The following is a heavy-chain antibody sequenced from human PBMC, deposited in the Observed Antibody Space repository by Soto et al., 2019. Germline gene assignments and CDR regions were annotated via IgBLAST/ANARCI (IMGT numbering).Heavy chain of an antibody. CDR1: GYTFTSYD. J-gene: IGHJ4*02. V-gene: IGHV1-8*01. Sequence: ASVKVSCKASGYTFTSYDINWVRQASGQGLEWMGWMNPNSGNTGCAQKFQGRVTMTRNTSKSIVYMELSSLRSEDTAVYYCAREKGRGKLDYWGQGTLVTVSS. D-gene: IGHD1-1*01. CDR2: MNPNSGNT. CDR3: AREKGRGKLDY.